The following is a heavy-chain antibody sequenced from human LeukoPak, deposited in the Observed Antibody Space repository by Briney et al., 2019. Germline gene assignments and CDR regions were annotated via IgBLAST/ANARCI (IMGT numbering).Heavy chain of an antibody. D-gene: IGHD2-2*01. J-gene: IGHJ4*02. Sequence: GGSLRLSCAASGFXFNPYNINWVRQAPGRGLEWVSSISSSSTYIYYADSVKGRFTISRDNAENSLSLQMNSLRADDTAVYYCAKLIPPVDCSSTSCYGFDYWGLGTLVTVSS. CDR3: AKLIPPVDCSSTSCYGFDY. CDR1: GFXFNPYN. CDR2: ISSSSTYI. V-gene: IGHV3-21*04.